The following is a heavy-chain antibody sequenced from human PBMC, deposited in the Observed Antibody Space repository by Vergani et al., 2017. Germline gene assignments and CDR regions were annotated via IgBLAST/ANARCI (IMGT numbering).Heavy chain of an antibody. CDR1: GFTFSSYS. CDR2: ISSSSSYI. CDR3: ARGTAAYYDFWSGYYEY. J-gene: IGHJ4*02. D-gene: IGHD3-3*01. Sequence: EVQLVESGGGLVKPGGSLRLSCAASGFTFSSYSMNWVRQAPGKGLEWVSSISSSSSYIYYADSVKGRFTISRDNAKNSLYLQMNSLRAEDTAVYYCARGTAAYYDFWSGYYEYWGQGTLVTVSS. V-gene: IGHV3-21*01.